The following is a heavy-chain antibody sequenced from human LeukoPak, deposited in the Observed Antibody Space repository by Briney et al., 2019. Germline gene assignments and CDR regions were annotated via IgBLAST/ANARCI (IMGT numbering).Heavy chain of an antibody. Sequence: ASVKVSCKASGYTFTGYYMHWVRQAPGQGLEWMGWINPNSGGTSYAQKFQGRVTMTRDTSISTAYMELSRLRSDDTAVYYCARAYSGSPRYYYYYGMDVWGQGTTVTVSS. CDR3: ARAYSGSPRYYYYYGMDV. D-gene: IGHD1-26*01. CDR2: INPNSGGT. V-gene: IGHV1-2*02. J-gene: IGHJ6*02. CDR1: GYTFTGYY.